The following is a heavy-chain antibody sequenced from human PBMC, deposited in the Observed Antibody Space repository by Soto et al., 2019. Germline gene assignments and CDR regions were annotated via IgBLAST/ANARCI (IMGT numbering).Heavy chain of an antibody. CDR3: AKGKYSGVGADSFDP. CDR2: IGASGGGT. CDR1: GFTFNSYA. V-gene: IGHV3-23*01. D-gene: IGHD5-12*01. Sequence: EVQLLESGGGLVQPGGSLRLSCAASGFTFNSYAMNWVRQAPGKGLEWVSAIGASGGGTYYADSVRGRFTISRDNSKNTLYLQMNSLRAQDTAVYFCAKGKYSGVGADSFDPWGQGTLVTVSS. J-gene: IGHJ5*02.